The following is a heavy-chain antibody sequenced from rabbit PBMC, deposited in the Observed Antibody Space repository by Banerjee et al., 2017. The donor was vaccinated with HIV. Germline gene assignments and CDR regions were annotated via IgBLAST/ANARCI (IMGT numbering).Heavy chain of an antibody. Sequence: HLEESGGDLVQPEGSLTLTCTASGFSFSSSYWICWVRQAPGKGLEWNACLYTSSGSAWYESWVNGRFTISRSTSLNTVDLKMSSLTAADTATYCCARDRNSYDDYIDCNLWGPGTLVTVS. CDR2: LYTSSGSA. CDR3: ARDRNSYDDYIDCNL. J-gene: IGHJ4*01. V-gene: IGHV1S43*01. CDR1: GFSFSSSYW. D-gene: IGHD2-1*01.